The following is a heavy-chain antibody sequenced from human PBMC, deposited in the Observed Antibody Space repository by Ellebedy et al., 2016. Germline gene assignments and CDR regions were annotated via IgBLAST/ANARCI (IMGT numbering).Heavy chain of an antibody. V-gene: IGHV3-7*01. CDR1: GFTFSSYW. CDR3: ARGVGGTSLNWFDP. Sequence: GESLKISXVASGFTFSSYWMSWVRQAPGKGLEWVANIKQDGSEKYYVDSVKGRFTISRDNAKNSLYVQMNSLRAEDTAVYYCARGVGGTSLNWFDPWGQGTLVTVSS. D-gene: IGHD3-16*01. CDR2: IKQDGSEK. J-gene: IGHJ5*02.